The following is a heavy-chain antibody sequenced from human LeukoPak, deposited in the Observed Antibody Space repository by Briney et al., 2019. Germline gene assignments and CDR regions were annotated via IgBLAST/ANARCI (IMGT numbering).Heavy chain of an antibody. J-gene: IGHJ4*02. CDR3: ARDPGGYFDY. V-gene: IGHV3-23*01. D-gene: IGHD3-10*01. CDR2: ISGSGGST. Sequence: GESLRLSCAASGFLFGSHAMNWVRQAPGKGLEWVSGISGSGGSTYYADSVKGRFTISRGNSKNTLFLQMNSLRPEDTAVYFCARDPGGYFDYWGQGTLVTVSS. CDR1: GFLFGSHA.